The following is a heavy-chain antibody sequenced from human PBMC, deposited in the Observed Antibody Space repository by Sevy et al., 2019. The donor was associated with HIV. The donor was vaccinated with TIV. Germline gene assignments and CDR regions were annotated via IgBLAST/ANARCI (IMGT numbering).Heavy chain of an antibody. Sequence: GGSLRLSCTSSGFTFGDYAMSWFRQAPGKGLEWVAFIRRNSHEPYGGTTDYAASVKGRFTISRDDSKSIAYLQMNSLKTEDTAVYYCTRGLATADTPEYYFDYWGQGILVTVSS. V-gene: IGHV3-49*03. CDR3: TRGLATADTPEYYFDY. J-gene: IGHJ4*02. CDR2: IRRNSHEPYGGTT. D-gene: IGHD5-12*01. CDR1: GFTFGDYA.